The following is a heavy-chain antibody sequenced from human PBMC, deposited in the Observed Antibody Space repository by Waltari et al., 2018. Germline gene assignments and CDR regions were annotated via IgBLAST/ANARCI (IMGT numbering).Heavy chain of an antibody. Sequence: EVQLLESGGGLVQPGWSLRLSCAASGFTFSSYALSLVRQAPGKGLEWVSAISGSGGSTYYADSVKGRFTISRDNSKNTLYLQMNSLRAEDTAVYYCAKVGYGAGPYYFDYWGQGTLVTVSS. CDR2: ISGSGGST. J-gene: IGHJ4*02. V-gene: IGHV3-23*01. CDR3: AKVGYGAGPYYFDY. D-gene: IGHD4-17*01. CDR1: GFTFSSYA.